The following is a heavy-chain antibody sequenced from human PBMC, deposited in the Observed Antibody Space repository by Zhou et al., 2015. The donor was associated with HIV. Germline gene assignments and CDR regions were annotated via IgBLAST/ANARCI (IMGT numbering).Heavy chain of an antibody. Sequence: QVQLVQSGAEVKKPGSSVKVSCRASGGTFSGSDISWVRQAPGQGLEWMGTITPMFETQTYAERFRARLTITVDKSTSAAYMELSSLTSEDAAVYYCARDRGEATRPDWRYFDLWGRGTLVTVSS. CDR3: ARDRGEATRPDWRYFDL. D-gene: IGHD6-6*01. V-gene: IGHV1-69*06. J-gene: IGHJ2*01. CDR1: GGTFSGSD. CDR2: ITPMFETQ.